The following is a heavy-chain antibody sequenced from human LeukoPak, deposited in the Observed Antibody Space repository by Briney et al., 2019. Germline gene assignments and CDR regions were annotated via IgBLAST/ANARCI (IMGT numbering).Heavy chain of an antibody. CDR1: GFTFSSYA. D-gene: IGHD5-18*01. J-gene: IGHJ3*02. V-gene: IGHV3-23*01. Sequence: GGSLRLSCAASGFTFSSYAMSWVRQAPGKRLEWVSAISGSGGSTYYADSVKGRFTISRDNSKNTLYLQMNSLRAEDTAVYYCAKNRGYSYGYDAFDIWGQGTMVTVSS. CDR3: AKNRGYSYGYDAFDI. CDR2: ISGSGGST.